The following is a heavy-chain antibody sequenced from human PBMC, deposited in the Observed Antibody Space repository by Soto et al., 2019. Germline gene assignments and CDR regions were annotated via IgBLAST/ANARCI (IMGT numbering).Heavy chain of an antibody. CDR2: IYYSGST. CDR1: DGSVSSGSYY. V-gene: IGHV4-61*01. Sequence: LSLTCTVSDGSVSSGSYYWSWMRHPPGKGLEWIGYIYYSGSTNYNPSLKSRVTISVDTSKNQFSLKLSSVTAADTAVYYCARDLVRDYYYYGMDVWGQGTTVTVSS. CDR3: ARDLVRDYYYYGMDV. D-gene: IGHD6-13*01. J-gene: IGHJ6*02.